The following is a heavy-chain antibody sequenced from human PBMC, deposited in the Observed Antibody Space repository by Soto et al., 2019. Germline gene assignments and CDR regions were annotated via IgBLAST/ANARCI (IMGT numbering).Heavy chain of an antibody. Sequence: QVQLQESGPGLVKPSQTLSLTCTVSGGSISSGDYYWSWIRQPPGKGLEWIGYIYYSGSTYYNPSLKSRVTISVDTSKNHFSLKLSSVTAADTAVYYCARWYYYDSSGYPRFDFWGQGTLVTVSS. D-gene: IGHD3-22*01. CDR2: IYYSGST. CDR3: ARWYYYDSSGYPRFDF. J-gene: IGHJ4*02. CDR1: GGSISSGDYY. V-gene: IGHV4-30-4*01.